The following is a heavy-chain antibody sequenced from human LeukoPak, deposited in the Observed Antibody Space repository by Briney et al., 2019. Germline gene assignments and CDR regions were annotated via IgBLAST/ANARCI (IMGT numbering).Heavy chain of an antibody. J-gene: IGHJ4*02. CDR1: GFTFSSYG. V-gene: IGHV3-30*18. CDR2: ISYDGGNK. CDR3: AKDHLAGYSYGGYYFDY. D-gene: IGHD5-18*01. Sequence: GGSLRLSCAASGFTFSSYGMHWVRQAPGKGLEWVAVISYDGGNKYYADSVKGRFTISRDNSKNTLYLQMNSLRAEDTAVYYCAKDHLAGYSYGGYYFDYWGQGTLVTVSS.